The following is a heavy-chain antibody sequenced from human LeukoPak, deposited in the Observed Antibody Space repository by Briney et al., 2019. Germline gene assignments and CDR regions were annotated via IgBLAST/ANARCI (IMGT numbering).Heavy chain of an antibody. D-gene: IGHD3-10*01. V-gene: IGHV4-59*08. CDR1: GGSISSYY. CDR3: ARHPYYRIAAGYYFDY. Sequence: PSETLSLTCTVFGGSISSYYWSWIRQPPGKGLEWIGYIYYSGSTNYNPSLKSRVTISVDTSKNQFSLKLSSVTAADTAVYYCARHPYYRIAAGYYFDYWGQGTLVTVSS. J-gene: IGHJ4*02. CDR2: IYYSGST.